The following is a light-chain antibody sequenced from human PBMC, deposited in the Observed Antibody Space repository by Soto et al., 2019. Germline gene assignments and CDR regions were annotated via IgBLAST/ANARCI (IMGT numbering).Light chain of an antibody. CDR1: QSVSSY. CDR2: DAS. J-gene: IGKJ5*01. V-gene: IGKV3-11*01. CDR3: QQRSNWPPIT. Sequence: EIVLTQSPATLSLSPGERDTLSCRASQSVSSYLAWYQQKPGQAPRLLISDASNRATGIPARFSGSGSGTDFTLTISSLEPEDFAVYDCQQRSNWPPITFGQGTRLEIK.